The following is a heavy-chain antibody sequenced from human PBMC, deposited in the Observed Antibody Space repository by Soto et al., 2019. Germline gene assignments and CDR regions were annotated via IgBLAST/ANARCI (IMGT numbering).Heavy chain of an antibody. CDR1: GFTFGDYA. CDR2: IRSKAYGGTT. V-gene: IGHV3-49*03. Sequence: GGSLRLSCTAAGFTFGDYAMSWFRQAPGKGLEWVGFIRSKAYGGTTEYAASVKGRFTISRDDSKSIAYLQMNSLKTEDTAVYYCTRGGRWLQLSYYYYGMDVWGQGTTVTVSS. CDR3: TRGGRWLQLSYYYYGMDV. D-gene: IGHD5-12*01. J-gene: IGHJ6*02.